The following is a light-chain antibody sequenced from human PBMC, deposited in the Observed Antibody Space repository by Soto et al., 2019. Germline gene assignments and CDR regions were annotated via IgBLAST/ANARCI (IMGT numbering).Light chain of an antibody. V-gene: IGKV3-15*01. CDR1: QSVATS. Sequence: EIVMTQSPATLSMSPGERATLSCRASQSVATSLAWYQQKPGQAPSLLIQGASTRATGVPARFSGSGSGTEFTLTISGLQSEDFAVYYCEQYKDWYSFGQGTKLEIK. CDR2: GAS. CDR3: EQYKDWYS. J-gene: IGKJ2*03.